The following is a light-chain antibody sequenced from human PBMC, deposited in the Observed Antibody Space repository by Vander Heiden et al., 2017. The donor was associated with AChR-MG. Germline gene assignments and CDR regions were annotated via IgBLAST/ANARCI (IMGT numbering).Light chain of an antibody. CDR3: CSYAGDRWV. CDR2: DVS. CDR1: SMDVGSYNY. Sequence: SALTQPPAVFGSPGQSVTTSCTGTSMDVGSYNYVSSYQQHPGNALKVIIYDVSKRPSGVPDFFAGSKSGNTAFLTISGLQAEDEADYSCCSYAGDRWVFGGGTKLTVL. V-gene: IGLV2-11*01. J-gene: IGLJ2*01.